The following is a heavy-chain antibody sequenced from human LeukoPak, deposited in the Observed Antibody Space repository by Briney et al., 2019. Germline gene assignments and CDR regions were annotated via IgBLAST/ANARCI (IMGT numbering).Heavy chain of an antibody. CDR1: GYTFTSYY. J-gene: IGHJ4*02. CDR2: INPNSGGT. CDR3: ARQDSSGWGFDY. V-gene: IGHV1-2*02. Sequence: GASVKVSCKASGYTFTSYYMHWVRQAPGQGLEWMGWINPNSGGTNYAQKFQGRVTMTRDTSISTAYMELSRLRSDDTAVYYCARQDSSGWGFDYWGQGTLVTVSS. D-gene: IGHD6-19*01.